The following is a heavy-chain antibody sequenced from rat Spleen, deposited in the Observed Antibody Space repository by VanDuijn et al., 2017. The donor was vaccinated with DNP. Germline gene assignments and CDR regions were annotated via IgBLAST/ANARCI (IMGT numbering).Heavy chain of an antibody. CDR2: IDADGGHT. D-gene: IGHD1-10*01. V-gene: IGHV5-25*01. CDR3: ITFEGRNA. Sequence: EVQLVESGGGLVQPGRSLKLSCAASGFTFSSYWMFWVRQAPGKGLEWVASIDADGGHTVYPDSVKGRFTISRDNAKSTLYLQMDSLRSEDTATYYCITFEGRNAWGQGTSVTVSS. CDR1: GFTFSSYW. J-gene: IGHJ4*01.